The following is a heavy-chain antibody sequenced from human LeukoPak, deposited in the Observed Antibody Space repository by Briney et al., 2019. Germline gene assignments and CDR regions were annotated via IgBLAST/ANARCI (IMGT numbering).Heavy chain of an antibody. CDR2: IYYSGST. CDR3: ARERAYYDSSGPVDY. V-gene: IGHV4-59*06. J-gene: IGHJ4*02. Sequence: SETLSLTCTVSGGSISSYYWSWIRQHPGKGLEWIGYIYYSGSTYYNPPLKSRVTISVDTSKNQFSLKLSSVTAADTAVYYRARERAYYDSSGPVDYWGQGTLVTVSS. D-gene: IGHD3-22*01. CDR1: GGSISSYY.